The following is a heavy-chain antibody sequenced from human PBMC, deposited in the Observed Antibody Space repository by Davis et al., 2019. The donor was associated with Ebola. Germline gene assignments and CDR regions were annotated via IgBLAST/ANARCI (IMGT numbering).Heavy chain of an antibody. CDR1: AGTFISNS. CDR2: IIPIYGRT. D-gene: IGHD4-17*01. CDR3: ARNDDYDPWFDP. Sequence: SVKVSCNASAGTFISNSINWVRQLPAQGLEWMGAIIPIYGRTNYAQEFQGRVTIPADDSTSTTYMERNSVRPEDTAVYYCARNDDYDPWFDPWGQGTLVTVSS. J-gene: IGHJ5*02. V-gene: IGHV1-69*13.